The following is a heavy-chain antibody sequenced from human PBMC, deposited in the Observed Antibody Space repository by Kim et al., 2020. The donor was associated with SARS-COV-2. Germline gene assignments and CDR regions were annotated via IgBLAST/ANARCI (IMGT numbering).Heavy chain of an antibody. CDR3: ARGGVYYDSSGRGWFGP. CDR1: GGSFSGYY. Sequence: SETLSLTCAVYGGSFSGYYWSWIRQPPGKGLEWIGEINHSGSTNYNPSLKSRVTISVDTSKNQFSLKLSSVTAADTAVYYCARGGVYYDSSGRGWFGPWG. V-gene: IGHV4-34*01. J-gene: IGHJ5*02. CDR2: INHSGST. D-gene: IGHD3-22*01.